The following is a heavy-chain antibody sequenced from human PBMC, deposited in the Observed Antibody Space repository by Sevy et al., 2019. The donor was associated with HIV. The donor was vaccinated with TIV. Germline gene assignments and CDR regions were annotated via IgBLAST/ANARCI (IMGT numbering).Heavy chain of an antibody. Sequence: ASVKVSCKVSGYTLTELSMHWVRQAPGKGLEWMGGFDPEDGETIYAQKFQGRVTMTEDTSTDTAYMELSSLRSEDTAGDYWGTGASRTTGSHGAFGIWGQGKMGTGSS. J-gene: IGHJ3*02. D-gene: IGHD1-1*01. V-gene: IGHV1-24*01. CDR1: GYTLTELS. CDR3: GTGASRTTGSHGAFGI. CDR2: FDPEDGET.